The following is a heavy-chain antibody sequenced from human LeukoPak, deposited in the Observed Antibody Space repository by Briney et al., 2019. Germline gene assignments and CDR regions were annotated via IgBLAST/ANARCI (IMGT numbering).Heavy chain of an antibody. Sequence: SETLSLTCAVYGGSFSGYYWSWIRQPPGKGLEWIGEINHSGSTNYNPSLKSRVTISVDTSKNQFPLKLSSVTAADTAVYYCARRPYGCSGGSCYAGPGFDPWGQGTLVTVSS. J-gene: IGHJ5*02. V-gene: IGHV4-34*01. CDR3: ARRPYGCSGGSCYAGPGFDP. D-gene: IGHD2-15*01. CDR2: INHSGST. CDR1: GGSFSGYY.